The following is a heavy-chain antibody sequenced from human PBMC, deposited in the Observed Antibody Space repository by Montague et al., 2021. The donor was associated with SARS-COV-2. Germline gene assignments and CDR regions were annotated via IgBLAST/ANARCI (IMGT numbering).Heavy chain of an antibody. CDR1: GGSISSYY. CDR3: AREGSGRGYYYYGMGV. V-gene: IGHV4-59*01. D-gene: IGHD3-10*01. J-gene: IGHJ6*02. CDR2: IYYSGST. Sequence: SETLSLTCTVSGGSISSYYWSWIRQPPGKGLEWIGYIYYSGSTNYNPSLKSRVTISVDTSKNQFSLKLSSVTAADTAVYYCAREGSGRGYYYYGMGVWGQGTTVTVSS.